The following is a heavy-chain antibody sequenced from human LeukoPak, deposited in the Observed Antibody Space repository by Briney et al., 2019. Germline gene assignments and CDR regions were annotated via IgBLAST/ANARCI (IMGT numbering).Heavy chain of an antibody. CDR1: GYTFTSYG. CDR3: AREGYYYGSGSYHMIDY. J-gene: IGHJ4*02. CDR2: MNPNSGNT. Sequence: GASVKVSCKASGYTFTSYGISWVRQAPGQGLEWMGWMNPNSGNTGYAQKFQGRVTMTRNTSISTAYMELSSLRSEDTAVYYCAREGYYYGSGSYHMIDYWGQGTLVTVSS. D-gene: IGHD3-10*01. V-gene: IGHV1-8*02.